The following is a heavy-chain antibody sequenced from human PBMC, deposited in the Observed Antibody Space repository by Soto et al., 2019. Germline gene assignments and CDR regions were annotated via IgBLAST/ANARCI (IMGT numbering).Heavy chain of an antibody. Sequence: SLKISCQCSGYTFSNFRIAWVRQLPGKGLEYMGIIYPGDSETRYSPSFHGKVTISADRSIGTAYLQWSSLEASDSAFYFCARSPRSSPYFDYWGQGALVTVSS. CDR2: IYPGDSET. J-gene: IGHJ4*02. CDR1: GYTFSNFR. CDR3: ARSPRSSPYFDY. D-gene: IGHD6-13*01. V-gene: IGHV5-51*01.